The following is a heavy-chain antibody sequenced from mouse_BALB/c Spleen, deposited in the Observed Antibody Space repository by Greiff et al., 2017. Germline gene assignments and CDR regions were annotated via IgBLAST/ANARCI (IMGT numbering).Heavy chain of an antibody. V-gene: IGHV5-12-2*01. Sequence: EVQGVESGGGLVKPGGSLKLSCAASGFTFSSYTMSWVRQTPEKRLEWVAYISNGGGSTYYPDTVKGRFTISRDNAKNTLYLQMSSLKSEDTAMYYCARQGKVYYAMDYWGQGTSVTVSS. CDR1: GFTFSSYT. CDR2: ISNGGGST. D-gene: IGHD1-3*01. J-gene: IGHJ4*01. CDR3: ARQGKVYYAMDY.